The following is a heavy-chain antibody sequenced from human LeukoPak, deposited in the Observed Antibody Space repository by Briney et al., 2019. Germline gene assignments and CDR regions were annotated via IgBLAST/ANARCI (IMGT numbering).Heavy chain of an antibody. CDR2: IREERGQE. J-gene: IGHJ5*02. D-gene: IGHD5-18*01. CDR1: GFPFTVYP. Sequence: GGSLRLSCAASGFPFTVYPTHWVRQAPGKGLEWVANIREERGQEYYVDSVKGRFTISKNSAKNSLYLQMNTLRVEDTAMYYCASLDTAKQPLANHWGQGTLVTVSS. CDR3: ASLDTAKQPLANH. V-gene: IGHV3-7*03.